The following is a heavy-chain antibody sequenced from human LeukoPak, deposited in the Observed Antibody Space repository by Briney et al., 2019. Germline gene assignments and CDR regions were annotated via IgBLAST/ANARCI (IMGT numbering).Heavy chain of an antibody. CDR1: GGSISSYY. CDR3: ANLIYDSRGYYFDY. J-gene: IGHJ4*02. Sequence: SETLSLTCTVSGGSISSYYWSWIRQPPGKGLEWIGCIHYSGSTNYNPSLKSRVTISVDTSKNQFSLKLRSVTAADTAVYYCANLIYDSRGYYFDYWGQGTLVTVSS. D-gene: IGHD3-22*01. CDR2: IHYSGST. V-gene: IGHV4-59*08.